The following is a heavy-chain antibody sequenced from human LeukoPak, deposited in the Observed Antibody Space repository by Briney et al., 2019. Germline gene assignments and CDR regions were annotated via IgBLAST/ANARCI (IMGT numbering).Heavy chain of an antibody. D-gene: IGHD6-6*01. J-gene: IGHJ5*02. Sequence: PSETLSLTCTVSGGSISSYYWSWIRQPAGKELEWIGRIYTSGSTNYNPTLKGRVTMSVDTSKNQFSLKLSSVTAADTAVYYCARSRIAAPFDPWGQGTLVTVSS. CDR3: ARSRIAAPFDP. V-gene: IGHV4-4*07. CDR1: GGSISSYY. CDR2: IYTSGST.